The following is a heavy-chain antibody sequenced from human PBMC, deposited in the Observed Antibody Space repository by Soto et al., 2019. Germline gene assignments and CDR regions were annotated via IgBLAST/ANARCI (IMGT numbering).Heavy chain of an antibody. Sequence: QVQLVQSGAEVKKPGASGKISCKASGYTFTSYYMHWVRQAPGQGLEWMGIINPSGGSTNSAQKLHGRVAKTRDTSTSTVYMELNSLRSEDTAVYYCARPPYPGCINAVCYPLDYWGQGTLVTVSS. CDR2: INPSGGST. V-gene: IGHV1-46*01. CDR1: GYTFTSYY. D-gene: IGHD2-8*01. CDR3: ARPPYPGCINAVCYPLDY. J-gene: IGHJ4*02.